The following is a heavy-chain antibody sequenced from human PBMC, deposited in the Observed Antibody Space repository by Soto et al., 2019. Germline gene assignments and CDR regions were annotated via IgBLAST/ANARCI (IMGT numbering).Heavy chain of an antibody. CDR1: GFTFRSYA. D-gene: IGHD7-27*01. V-gene: IGHV3-30-3*01. J-gene: IGHJ6*02. CDR3: GSSSKWGGGWPHFYSGMDV. Sequence: QVQLVESGGGVVQPGRSRRLSCAASGFTFRSYAMHWVRQAPGKGLEWVAVISYDGTNKYFADSVKGRFTISRDNSKNTLYLQMNTLRAEDTAVYYCGSSSKWGGGWPHFYSGMDVWGQGTTVTVSS. CDR2: ISYDGTNK.